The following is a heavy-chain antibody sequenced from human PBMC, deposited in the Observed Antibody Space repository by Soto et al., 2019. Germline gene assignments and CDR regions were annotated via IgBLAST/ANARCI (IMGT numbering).Heavy chain of an antibody. CDR1: GYKFSSYG. J-gene: IGHJ4*02. Sequence: QVQLVQSGAEVKKPGASVKGSCKASGYKFSSYGITWVRQAPGQGLEWLGWISTYNGKTIYAQNLQDRVTMTIDASTSAAYLELRSLRSDDTALYYCARVNEGVYFDSRGFFDYWGQGTLVTVSS. V-gene: IGHV1-18*01. CDR3: ARVNEGVYFDSRGFFDY. D-gene: IGHD3-22*01. CDR2: ISTYNGKT.